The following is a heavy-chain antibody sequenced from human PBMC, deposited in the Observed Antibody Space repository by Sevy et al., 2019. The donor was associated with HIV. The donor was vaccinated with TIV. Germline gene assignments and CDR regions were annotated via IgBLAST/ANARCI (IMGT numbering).Heavy chain of an antibody. CDR3: ARRGYGYHGNNWFDP. CDR2: IYPGDSDT. V-gene: IGHV5-51*01. Sequence: GESLKISCKGSGYSFTSYWIGWVRQMPGKGLEWMGIIYPGDSDTRYSPSFQGQVAISADKSISTAYLQWSSLKASDTAMYYCARRGYGYHGNNWFDPWGQGTLVTVSS. D-gene: IGHD5-12*01. J-gene: IGHJ5*02. CDR1: GYSFTSYW.